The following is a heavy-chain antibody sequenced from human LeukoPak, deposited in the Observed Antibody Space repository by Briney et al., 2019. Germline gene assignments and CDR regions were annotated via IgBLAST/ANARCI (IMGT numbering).Heavy chain of an antibody. Sequence: GGSLRLSCAASGFTFSSYSMNWVRQAPGKGLEWVSYISSSSSTIYYADSVKGRFTISRDNSKNTLYLQMNSLRAEDTAVYYCARDSYSNAAYGMDVWGQGTTVTVSS. D-gene: IGHD4-11*01. J-gene: IGHJ6*02. CDR3: ARDSYSNAAYGMDV. CDR1: GFTFSSYS. V-gene: IGHV3-48*01. CDR2: ISSSSSTI.